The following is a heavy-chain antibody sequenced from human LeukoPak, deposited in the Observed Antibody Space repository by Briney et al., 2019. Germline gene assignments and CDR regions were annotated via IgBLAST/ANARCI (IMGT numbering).Heavy chain of an antibody. J-gene: IGHJ4*02. CDR1: GFTFSSYE. Sequence: GGSLRLSCAASGFTFSSYEMNWVRQAPGKGLEWVSYISSSGSTTYYADSVKGRFTISRDNSKNTLYLQMNSLRAEDTAVYYCAKTSNTAMVFDYWGQGTLVTVSS. D-gene: IGHD5-18*01. CDR2: ISSSGSTT. V-gene: IGHV3-48*03. CDR3: AKTSNTAMVFDY.